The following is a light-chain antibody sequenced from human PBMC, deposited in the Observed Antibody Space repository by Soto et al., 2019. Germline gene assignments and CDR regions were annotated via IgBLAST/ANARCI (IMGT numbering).Light chain of an antibody. CDR2: LGS. CDR3: MQALQTPST. Sequence: DVVMTQSPLSLPVTPGEPASISCRSSQSLLHTNGYNYLHWYLQKPGQSPQLLIFLGSNRASGVPDRFSGSGSGTDFTLEISRVEAEDVGVYYCMQALQTPSTFGQGTKVDI. CDR1: QSLLHTNGYNY. J-gene: IGKJ1*01. V-gene: IGKV2-28*01.